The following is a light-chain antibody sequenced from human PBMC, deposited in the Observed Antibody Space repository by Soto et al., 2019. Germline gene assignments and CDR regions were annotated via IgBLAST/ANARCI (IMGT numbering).Light chain of an antibody. CDR1: QSVSSSY. V-gene: IGKV3-20*01. Sequence: PGERVTLSCRAIQSVSSSYLTWYQQKPGQAPRLLIYGASTRATGIPDRFSGSGSGTDFTLTISRLEPEDFAVYYCQQYGSAPPITFGQGTRLEI. CDR3: QQYGSAPPIT. CDR2: GAS. J-gene: IGKJ5*01.